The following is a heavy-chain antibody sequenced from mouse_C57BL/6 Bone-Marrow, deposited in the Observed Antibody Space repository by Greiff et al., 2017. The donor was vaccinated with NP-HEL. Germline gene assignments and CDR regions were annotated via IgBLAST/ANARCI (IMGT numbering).Heavy chain of an antibody. V-gene: IGHV1-42*01. CDR3: ARILCYYAMDY. Sequence: VHVKQSGPELVKPGASVKISCKASGYSFTGYYMNWVKQSPEKSLEWIGEINPSTGGTTYNQKFKAKATLTVDKSSSTAYMQLKSLTSEDSAVYYCARILCYYAMDYWGQGTSVTVSS. CDR1: GYSFTGYY. D-gene: IGHD1-1*02. J-gene: IGHJ4*01. CDR2: INPSTGGT.